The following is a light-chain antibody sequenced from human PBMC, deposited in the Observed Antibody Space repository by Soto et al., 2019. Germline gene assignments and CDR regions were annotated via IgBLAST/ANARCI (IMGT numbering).Light chain of an antibody. CDR3: QKTNDCPYT. J-gene: IGKJ2*01. V-gene: IGKV1-12*01. CDR2: AAS. Sequence: DIQMTQSPSSVSASVGDRVTITCRASHVISSWLAWYQQKPGKAPKLLIYAASRLQSGVPSRFSGSESGADFSLTISSLQPEEVATYYCQKTNDCPYTFGKGTKLEIK. CDR1: HVISSW.